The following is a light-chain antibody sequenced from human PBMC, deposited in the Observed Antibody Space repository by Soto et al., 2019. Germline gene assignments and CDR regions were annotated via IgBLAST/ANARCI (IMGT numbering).Light chain of an antibody. Sequence: DIQMTQSPSTLSASVGDTVTITCRAGQGISRWLAWYQQKPGRAPNLLIYEASTLESGVPSRFSGSGSGTEFTLTISSLLPDDFATYYCHQYDTYSWTFGQGTKVEIK. CDR2: EAS. V-gene: IGKV1-5*03. J-gene: IGKJ1*01. CDR3: HQYDTYSWT. CDR1: QGISRW.